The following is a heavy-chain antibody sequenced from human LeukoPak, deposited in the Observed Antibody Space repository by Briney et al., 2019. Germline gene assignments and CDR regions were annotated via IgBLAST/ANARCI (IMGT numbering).Heavy chain of an antibody. CDR1: GGSISSYY. CDR2: IYYSGST. D-gene: IGHD6-19*01. Sequence: PSETLSLTCTVSGGSISSYYWSWIRQPPGKGLEWIGYIYYSGSTNYNPSLKSRVTISVDTSKNQFSLKLSSVTAADTAVYYCARDLQWLVDYWGQGTLVTVSS. J-gene: IGHJ4*02. V-gene: IGHV4-59*12. CDR3: ARDLQWLVDY.